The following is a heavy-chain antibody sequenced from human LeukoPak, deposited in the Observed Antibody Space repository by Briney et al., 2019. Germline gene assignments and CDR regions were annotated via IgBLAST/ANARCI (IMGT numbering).Heavy chain of an antibody. D-gene: IGHD4-17*01. J-gene: IGHJ4*02. CDR3: ARLGLTVTSDIDW. CDR1: GYTFTSYG. Sequence: ASVKVSCKASGYTFTSYGISWVRQAPGQGLEWMGWINPNSGGTNYAQKFQGRVTTTRDTSISTAYMELNSLRSDDTAVYYCARLGLTVTSDIDWWGQGTLVTVSS. CDR2: INPNSGGT. V-gene: IGHV1-2*02.